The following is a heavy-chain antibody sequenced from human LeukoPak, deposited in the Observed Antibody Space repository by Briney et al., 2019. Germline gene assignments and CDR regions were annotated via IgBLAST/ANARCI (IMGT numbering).Heavy chain of an antibody. CDR1: GGTFSSYA. J-gene: IGHJ5*02. D-gene: IGHD4-23*01. V-gene: IGHV1-69*13. CDR2: IIPIFGTA. Sequence: SVKVSCKASGGTFSSYAISWVRQAPGQGLEWMGGIIPIFGTANYAQKFQGRVTITADESTSTAYMGLSSLRSEDTAVYYCARDRHYGGKVGWFDPWGQGTLVTVSS. CDR3: ARDRHYGGKVGWFDP.